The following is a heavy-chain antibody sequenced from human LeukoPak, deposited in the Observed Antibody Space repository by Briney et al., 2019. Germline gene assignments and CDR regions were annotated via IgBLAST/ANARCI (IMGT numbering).Heavy chain of an antibody. CDR3: ARGGYDFWGAARLNWFDP. Sequence: SETLSLTCAVYGGSFSGYYWSWIRQPPGKGLEWIGEINHSGSTNYNPSLKSRVTISVDTSKNQFSLKLSSVTAADTAVYYCARGGYDFWGAARLNWFDPWGQGTMVTASS. V-gene: IGHV4-34*01. CDR2: INHSGST. J-gene: IGHJ5*02. D-gene: IGHD3-3*01. CDR1: GGSFSGYY.